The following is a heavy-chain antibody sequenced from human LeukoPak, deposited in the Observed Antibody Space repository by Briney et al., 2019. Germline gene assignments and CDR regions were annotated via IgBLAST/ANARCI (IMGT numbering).Heavy chain of an antibody. V-gene: IGHV3-23*01. D-gene: IGHD6-19*01. CDR3: ATTEVAVAGTSGPIDY. Sequence: PGGTLRLSCAASGFTFSSYAMSWVRQAPGKGLEWVSAISGSGGSTYYADSVKGRFTISRDNSKNTLYLQMNSLRAEDTAVYYCATTEVAVAGTSGPIDYWGQGTLVTVSS. J-gene: IGHJ4*02. CDR1: GFTFSSYA. CDR2: ISGSGGST.